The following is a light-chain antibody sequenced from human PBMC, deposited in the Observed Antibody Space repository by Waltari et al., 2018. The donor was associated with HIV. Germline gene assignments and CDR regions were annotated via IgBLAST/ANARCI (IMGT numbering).Light chain of an antibody. J-gene: IGLJ2*01. CDR2: QVY. CDR1: DRDVGFYNF. CDR3: ASYTADDTIL. V-gene: IGLV2-14*01. Sequence: SDLTQPASLSGFLGQSITLSCTGGDRDVGFYNFISWYQQQPGKVPKLFLYQVYTRASGIPGRFSGSKAGNTASLTISGLQIEDEGLYFCASYTADDTILFGGGTTVTVL.